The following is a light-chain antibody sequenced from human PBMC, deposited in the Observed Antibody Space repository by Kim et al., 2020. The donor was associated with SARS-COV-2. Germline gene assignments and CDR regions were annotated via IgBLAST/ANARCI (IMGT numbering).Light chain of an antibody. CDR2: DVS. CDR1: QRVKSN. CDR3: QQYNSWPLT. Sequence: EIVMTQSPVTLSVSPGERATLSCGASQRVKSNLAWYQQKLGQAPRLVIYDVSTRATGIPARFSGSGSGTDFTLTISSLQSEDFAVYYCQQYNSWPLTFGGGTKVDIK. V-gene: IGKV3-15*01. J-gene: IGKJ4*01.